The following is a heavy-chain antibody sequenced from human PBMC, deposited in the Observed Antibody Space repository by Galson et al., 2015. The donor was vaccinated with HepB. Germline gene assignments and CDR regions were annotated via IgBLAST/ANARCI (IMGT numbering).Heavy chain of an antibody. CDR3: ARTRGIVGATRFDY. J-gene: IGHJ4*02. V-gene: IGHV4-38-2*02. CDR2: IYHSGST. Sequence: LSLTCTVSGYSISSGYYWGWIRQPPGKGLEWIGSIYHSGSTYYNPSLKSRVTISVDTSKNQFSLKLSSVTAADTAVYYCARTRGIVGATRFDYWGQGTLVTVSS. CDR1: GYSISSGYY. D-gene: IGHD1-26*01.